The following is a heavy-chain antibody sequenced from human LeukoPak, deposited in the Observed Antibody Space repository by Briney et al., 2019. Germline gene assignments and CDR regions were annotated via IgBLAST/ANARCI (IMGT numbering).Heavy chain of an antibody. D-gene: IGHD1-1*01. CDR2: INPNSGGT. J-gene: IGHJ5*02. CDR3: ARAWKGLGLINWFDP. V-gene: IGHV1-2*02. CDR1: GYTFTGYY. Sequence: GASVKVSCKASGYTFTGYYMHWVRQAPGQGLEWMGWINPNSGGTNYAQKFQGRVTMTRDTSISTAYMELSRLRSDDTAVYYCARAWKGLGLINWFDPWGQGTLVTVSS.